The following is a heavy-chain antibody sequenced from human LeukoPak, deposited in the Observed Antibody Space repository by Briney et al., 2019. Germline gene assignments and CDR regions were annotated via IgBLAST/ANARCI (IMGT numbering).Heavy chain of an antibody. CDR1: GFTFSSYA. CDR2: ISYDGSNK. V-gene: IGHV3-30*04. CDR3: ARDAIYTATVGSIDY. D-gene: IGHD5-18*01. Sequence: GGSLRLSCAASGFTFSSYAMHWVRQAPGKGLEWVAVISYDGSNKYYADSVKGRFTISRDNAKNSLYLQMNSLRAEDTAVYYCARDAIYTATVGSIDYWGQGTLVTVSS. J-gene: IGHJ4*02.